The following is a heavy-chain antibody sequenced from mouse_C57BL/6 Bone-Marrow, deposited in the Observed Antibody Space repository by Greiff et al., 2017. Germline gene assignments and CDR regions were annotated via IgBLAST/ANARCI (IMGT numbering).Heavy chain of an antibody. J-gene: IGHJ3*01. Sequence: VQLQQSGAELVRPGASVKLSCTASGFNIKDDYMHWVKQTPEQGLEWIGWIDPENGDTEYASKLPSKATITAVTSSNTAYLHLSSLTSEDTAVYCCTIYDYEGAEFAYWGQGTLVTVSA. CDR3: TIYDYEGAEFAY. D-gene: IGHD2-4*01. CDR1: GFNIKDDY. CDR2: IDPENGDT. V-gene: IGHV14-4*01.